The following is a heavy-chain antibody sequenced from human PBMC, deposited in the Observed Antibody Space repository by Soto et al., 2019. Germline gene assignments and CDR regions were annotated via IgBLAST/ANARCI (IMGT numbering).Heavy chain of an antibody. Sequence: SETLSLTCTVSGGSISGYYWSWIRQPPGKRLEWIGYIYYTGSTNYNPSTRSRVTISIDTSKNQFSLKLSSVTAADKAVYYCARYPRLDYWGQGTLVNVSS. CDR2: IYYTGST. J-gene: IGHJ4*02. CDR3: ARYPRLDY. V-gene: IGHV4-59*08. CDR1: GGSISGYY.